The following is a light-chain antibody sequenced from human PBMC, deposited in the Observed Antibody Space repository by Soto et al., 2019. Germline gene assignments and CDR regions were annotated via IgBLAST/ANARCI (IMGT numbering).Light chain of an antibody. CDR3: QQRSNWPPEAT. CDR1: QSVSSY. V-gene: IGKV3-11*01. CDR2: DAS. Sequence: EIVLTQSPATLSLSPGERATLSCRASQSVSSYSAWYQQKPGQAPRLLIYDASNRATGIPARFSGSGSGTDFTLTISSLEPEDFAVYYCQQRSNWPPEATFGGGTKVEIK. J-gene: IGKJ4*01.